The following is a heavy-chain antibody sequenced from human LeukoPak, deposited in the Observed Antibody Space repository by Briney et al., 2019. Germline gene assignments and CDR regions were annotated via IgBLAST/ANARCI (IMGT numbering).Heavy chain of an antibody. CDR3: ARGTYNSSPPDL. D-gene: IGHD1-14*01. CDR1: GVSIRSNY. Sequence: SETLSLTCTVSGVSIRSNYWSWTRQPPGKGLEWIGYIFYTGSTKYNPSLKSRVTILVDTSRNQFSLKLSSVTAADTAVYSCARGTYNSSPPDLWGQGTMVTVSS. J-gene: IGHJ3*01. CDR2: IFYTGST. V-gene: IGHV4-59*01.